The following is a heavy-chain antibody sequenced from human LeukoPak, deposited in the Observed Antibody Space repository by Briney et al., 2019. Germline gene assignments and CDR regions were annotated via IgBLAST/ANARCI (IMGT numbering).Heavy chain of an antibody. D-gene: IGHD1-26*01. J-gene: IGHJ1*01. CDR2: ISSSSSDT. CDR1: GFTFSDYY. CDR3: ARVGATWYFQH. V-gene: IGHV3-11*06. Sequence: PGGSLRLSCAASGFTFSDYYLTWIRRAPGKGLEWVSYISSSSSDTNYADSVRGRFTISRDNANKSLYLQMNSLRDEDTAVYYCARVGATWYFQHWGQGALVTVSS.